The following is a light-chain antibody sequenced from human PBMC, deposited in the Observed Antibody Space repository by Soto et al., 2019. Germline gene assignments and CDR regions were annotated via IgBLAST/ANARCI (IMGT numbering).Light chain of an antibody. CDR2: AAS. J-gene: IGKJ5*01. CDR3: QQVNT. Sequence: DIQLTQSPSFLSASVEDRVTITCRASQGISSFLAWYQQKPGKAPNLLIYAASTLQSGVPSRFSGSGSGTEFTLTISSLQPEDFATYYCQQVNTFGQGTRLE. V-gene: IGKV1-9*01. CDR1: QGISSF.